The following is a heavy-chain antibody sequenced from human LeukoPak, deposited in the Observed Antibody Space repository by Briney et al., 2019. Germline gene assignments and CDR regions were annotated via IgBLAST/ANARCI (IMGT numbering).Heavy chain of an antibody. CDR2: INPNIGGT. CDR1: GYTFTDYY. CDR3: AREGYSVGWYGY. V-gene: IGHV1-2*02. Sequence: ASVKVSCKASGYTFTDYYMHWVRHAPRQGLEWMGCINPNIGGTNYAQKFQGSVTMTRDTSISTVYMEPSRLRSDDTAVYYRAREGYSVGWYGYWGQGNLVTVSS. D-gene: IGHD6-19*01. J-gene: IGHJ4*02.